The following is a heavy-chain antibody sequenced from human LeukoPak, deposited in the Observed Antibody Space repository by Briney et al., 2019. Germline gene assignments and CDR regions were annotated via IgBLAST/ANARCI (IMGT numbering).Heavy chain of an antibody. CDR1: GYTFTGYY. Sequence: ASVKVSCKASGYTFTGYYMHWVRQAPGQGLEWMGWINPNSGGTNYAQKFQGWVTMTRDTSISTAYMELSRLRSDDTAVYYCARAYYYDSSGYYCGGNWFDPWGQGTLVTVSS. J-gene: IGHJ5*02. CDR2: INPNSGGT. D-gene: IGHD3-22*01. CDR3: ARAYYYDSSGYYCGGNWFDP. V-gene: IGHV1-2*04.